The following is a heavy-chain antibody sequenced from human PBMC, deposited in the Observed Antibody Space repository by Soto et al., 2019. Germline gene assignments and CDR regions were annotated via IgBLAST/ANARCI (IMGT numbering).Heavy chain of an antibody. D-gene: IGHD3-22*01. CDR1: GASISTSNW. CDR2: IYHGGST. CDR3: ARAGYYFDSSGSLDQTYCFDY. Sequence: SETLSLTCAVSGASISTSNWWSWVRQPPGKGLEWIGEIYHGGSTNYNPSLKSRVTISVDRSKNQFSLNLNSVTAADTAVYYCARAGYYFDSSGSLDQTYCFDYWGQGALVTVSS. V-gene: IGHV4-4*02. J-gene: IGHJ4*02.